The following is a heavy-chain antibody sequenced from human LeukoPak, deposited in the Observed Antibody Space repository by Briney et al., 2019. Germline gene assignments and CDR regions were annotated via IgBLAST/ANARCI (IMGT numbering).Heavy chain of an antibody. D-gene: IGHD6-13*01. V-gene: IGHV1-18*01. CDR3: ASTAGRAGNYYYYYMDV. Sequence: GASVTVSCKASGYTFTSYGISWVRQAPGQGLEWMGWISAYNGNTNYAQKLQGRVTMTTDTSTSTAYMELRSLRSDDTAVYYCASTAGRAGNYYYYYMDVWGKGTTVTVSS. J-gene: IGHJ6*03. CDR2: ISAYNGNT. CDR1: GYTFTSYG.